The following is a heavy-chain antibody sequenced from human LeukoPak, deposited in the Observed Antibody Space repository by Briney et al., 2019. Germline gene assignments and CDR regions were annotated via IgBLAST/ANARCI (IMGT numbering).Heavy chain of an antibody. V-gene: IGHV4-61*02. J-gene: IGHJ4*02. Sequence: SETLSLTCTVSGGSISSGSYHWSWIRQPAGKGLEWIGRIYTSGSTNYNPSLKSRVTISVDTSKNQFSLKLSSVTAADTAVYYCARDFAFWGQGTLVTVSS. CDR1: GGSISSGSYH. CDR3: ARDFAF. CDR2: IYTSGST.